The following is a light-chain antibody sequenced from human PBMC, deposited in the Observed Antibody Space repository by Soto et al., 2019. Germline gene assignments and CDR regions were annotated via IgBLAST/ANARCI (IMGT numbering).Light chain of an antibody. Sequence: EIVMTQSPLSLPVTPGEPASISCRSSQSLLHSNGYNYLDWYLQKPGQSPQLLIYLGSNRSSGVPDRFSGSGSGTDFTLKISRVEAEDVGVYYCMQALQTPVFGGGTKVDI. CDR1: QSLLHSNGYNY. CDR2: LGS. J-gene: IGKJ4*01. V-gene: IGKV2-28*01. CDR3: MQALQTPV.